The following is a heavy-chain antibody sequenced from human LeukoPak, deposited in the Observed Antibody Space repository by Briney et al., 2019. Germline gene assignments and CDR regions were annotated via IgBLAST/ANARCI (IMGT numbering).Heavy chain of an antibody. D-gene: IGHD3-10*01. CDR2: ISSSASTI. J-gene: IGHJ4*02. CDR1: GFTFSDYY. CDR3: ASYYYGSGSFDY. Sequence: TGGSLRLTCAASGFTFSDYYMSWIRQAPGKGLEWVSYISSSASTIYYADSVKGRFTISRDNAKNSLYLQMNSPRAEDTAVYYCASYYYGSGSFDYWGQGTLVTVSS. V-gene: IGHV3-11*01.